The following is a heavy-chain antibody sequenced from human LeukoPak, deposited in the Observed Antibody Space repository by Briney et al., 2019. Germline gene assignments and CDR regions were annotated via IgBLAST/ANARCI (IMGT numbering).Heavy chain of an antibody. J-gene: IGHJ6*02. CDR3: ARARVAGTPAGGMDV. V-gene: IGHV4-34*01. D-gene: IGHD6-19*01. CDR1: GGSFSGYH. CDR2: INHSGST. Sequence: SKTLSLTCAVYGGSFSGYHWSWIRQPPGKGLEWIGEINHSGSTNYNPSLKSRVTISVDTSKNQFSLKLSSVTAADTAVYYCARARVAGTPAGGMDVWGQGTTVTVSS.